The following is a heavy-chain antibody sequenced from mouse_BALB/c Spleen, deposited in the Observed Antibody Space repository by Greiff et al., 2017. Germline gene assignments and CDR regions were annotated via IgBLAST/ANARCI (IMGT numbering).Heavy chain of an antibody. Sequence: EVQLQESGPGLVKPSQSLSLTCSVTGYSITSGYYWNWIRQFPGNKLEWMGYISYDGSNNYNPSLKNRISITRDTSKNQFFLKLNSVTTEDTATYYCAREGLGNPFDYWGQGTTLTVSS. J-gene: IGHJ2*01. D-gene: IGHD2-1*01. V-gene: IGHV3-6*02. CDR2: ISYDGSN. CDR1: GYSITSGYY. CDR3: AREGLGNPFDY.